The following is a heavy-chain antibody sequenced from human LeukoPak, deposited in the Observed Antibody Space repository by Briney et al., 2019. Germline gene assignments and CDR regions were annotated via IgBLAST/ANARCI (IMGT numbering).Heavy chain of an antibody. J-gene: IGHJ4*02. D-gene: IGHD3-9*01. V-gene: IGHV4-30-2*01. CDR3: ARDGAGMTGTGLDY. CDR1: GGSISSGGYS. CDR2: IYHSGST. Sequence: PSETLSLTCAVSGGSISSGGYSWSWIRQPPGKGLEWIGHIYHSGSTYYNPSLKSRVTISVDTSKDQFSLKLSSVTAADTAVYYCARDGAGMTGTGLDYWGQGILATVSS.